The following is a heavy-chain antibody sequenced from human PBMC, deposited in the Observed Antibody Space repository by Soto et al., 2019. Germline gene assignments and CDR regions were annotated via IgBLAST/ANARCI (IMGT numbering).Heavy chain of an antibody. V-gene: IGHV3-30*18. CDR1: GYTFSSHG. D-gene: IGHD3-3*01. CDR2: ISYDGSDK. CDR3: AKDQNGWYYDFWSGQDY. Sequence: GGSLRLSCAASGYTFSSHGMHWVRQAPGKGLEWVALISYDGSDKNYADSVKGRFTISRDNSKNTLYLQMNGLRAEDTAVYYCAKDQNGWYYDFWSGQDYWGQGTLVTVSS. J-gene: IGHJ4*02.